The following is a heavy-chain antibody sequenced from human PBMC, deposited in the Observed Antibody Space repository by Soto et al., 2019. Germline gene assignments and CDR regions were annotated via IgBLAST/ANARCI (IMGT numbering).Heavy chain of an antibody. CDR3: ARNDDFYYFDY. V-gene: IGHV3-21*01. J-gene: IGHJ4*02. CDR1: GFTFSSYS. D-gene: IGHD4-17*01. CDR2: ISSSSSYI. Sequence: EVQLVESGGGLVKPGGSLRLSCAASGFTFSSYSMNWVRQAPGKGLEWVSSISSSSSYIYYADSVQGRFTISRDNAKNSLYLQMNSLRAEDTAVYYCARNDDFYYFDYWGQGTLVTVSS.